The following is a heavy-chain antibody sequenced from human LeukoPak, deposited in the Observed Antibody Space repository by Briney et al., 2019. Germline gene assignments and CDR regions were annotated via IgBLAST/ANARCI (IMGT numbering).Heavy chain of an antibody. V-gene: IGHV4-4*09. CDR3: ARHSRDGYNLSY. CDR1: GGSISSYY. J-gene: IGHJ4*02. D-gene: IGHD5-24*01. Sequence: SETLSLTCTVSGGSISSYYWSWIRQPPGKGLEWIGYIYTCGSTNYNPSLKSRVTISVDTSKNQFSLKLSSVTAADTAVYYCARHSRDGYNLSYWGQGTLVTVSS. CDR2: IYTCGST.